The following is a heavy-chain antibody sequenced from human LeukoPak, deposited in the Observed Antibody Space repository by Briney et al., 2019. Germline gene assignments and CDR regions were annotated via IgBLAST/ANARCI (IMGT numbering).Heavy chain of an antibody. CDR1: GHTLSELP. V-gene: IGHV1-24*01. J-gene: IGHJ4*02. CDR2: FDPENDER. D-gene: IGHD2-21*02. Sequence: ASVKASCKVSGHTLSELPMYWVRQAPGEGVEWMGGFDPENDERIYAQKFRGRVTMTEDTSTNTAYMELSSLRSDDPAVYYCATEVTSIVPDYWGQGTLVTVSS. CDR3: ATEVTSIVPDY.